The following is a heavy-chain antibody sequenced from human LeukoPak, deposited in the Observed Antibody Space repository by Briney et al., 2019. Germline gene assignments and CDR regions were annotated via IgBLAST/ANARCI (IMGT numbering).Heavy chain of an antibody. CDR1: GGSISSYY. J-gene: IGHJ6*03. D-gene: IGHD3-22*01. V-gene: IGHV4-59*01. Sequence: SQTLSLTWTVAGGSISSYYGSWIRQPPGKGLEWIVYIYYSGSTNYNPSLKSRVTISVDTSKNQFSLKLSSVTAADTAVYYCAREIPYYYDSSGYSSHYYYMDVWGKGTTVTVSS. CDR3: AREIPYYYDSSGYSSHYYYMDV. CDR2: IYYSGST.